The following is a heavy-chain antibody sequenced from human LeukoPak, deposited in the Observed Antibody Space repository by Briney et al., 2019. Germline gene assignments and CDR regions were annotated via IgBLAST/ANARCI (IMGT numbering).Heavy chain of an antibody. Sequence: SETLSLTCTVSGGSISSSSYYWGWIRQPPGKGLEWIGSIYYSGSTYYNPSLKSRVTISVDTSKNQFSLKLSSVTAADTAVYYCAREEGQWLEIDYWGQGTLVTVSS. D-gene: IGHD6-19*01. V-gene: IGHV4-39*07. J-gene: IGHJ4*02. CDR1: GGSISSSSYY. CDR2: IYYSGST. CDR3: AREEGQWLEIDY.